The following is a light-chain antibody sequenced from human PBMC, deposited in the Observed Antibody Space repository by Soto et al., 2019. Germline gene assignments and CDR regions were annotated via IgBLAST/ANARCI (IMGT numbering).Light chain of an antibody. CDR2: LGS. CDR3: MQALQIPQT. J-gene: IGKJ1*01. Sequence: EIVMTQSPLSLPVTPGEPASITCRSSQSLLHSNGYNYLYWYLQKPGQSPQLLISLGSNRASGVPHRFSGDGSGTDFTLNISTVEADDVGVYYCMQALQIPQTFGQGTKVEIK. CDR1: QSLLHSNGYNY. V-gene: IGKV2-28*01.